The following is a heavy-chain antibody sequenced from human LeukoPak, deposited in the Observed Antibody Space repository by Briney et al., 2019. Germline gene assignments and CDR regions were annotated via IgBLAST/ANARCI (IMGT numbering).Heavy chain of an antibody. CDR1: GFIFTKYG. J-gene: IGHJ4*02. CDR2: ISGSGDNT. Sequence: PGGSLRLSCAASGFIFTKYGMSWVRQAPGKGLEWVSGISGSGDNTYYADSVKGRFSISRDNSKNTLYLQMNSLRAEDTAVYYCARDRYYVPDYWGQGTLVTVSS. CDR3: ARDRYYVPDY. D-gene: IGHD3-10*02. V-gene: IGHV3-23*01.